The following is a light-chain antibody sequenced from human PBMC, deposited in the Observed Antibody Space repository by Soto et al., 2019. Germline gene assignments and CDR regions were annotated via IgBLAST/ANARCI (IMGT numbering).Light chain of an antibody. CDR3: GSYTTSHVI. V-gene: IGLV2-14*01. CDR2: EVT. Sequence: QSVLTQPASVSGSPGQSITISCTGTSSDVGGYNYVSWYQQFPGKAPKLMIYEVTNRPSGVSNRFSGTKSGNTASLTISGLQAEDEADYYCGSYTTSHVIFGGGTKVTVL. J-gene: IGLJ2*01. CDR1: SSDVGGYNY.